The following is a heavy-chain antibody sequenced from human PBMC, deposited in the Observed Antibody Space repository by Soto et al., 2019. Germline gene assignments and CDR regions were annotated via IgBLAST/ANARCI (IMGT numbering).Heavy chain of an antibody. D-gene: IGHD5-12*01. V-gene: IGHV3-21*01. CDR1: GFSFSNDN. Sequence: GGSLRLSCAASGFSFSNDNMNWIRQAPGKGLEWVSSIISSGSFIYYADSVKGRFTISGDNSKNTLYLQMNSLRPEDTAVHYCAREWSVANPGYWGQGTQVTVSS. CDR2: IISSGSFI. CDR3: AREWSVANPGY. J-gene: IGHJ4*02.